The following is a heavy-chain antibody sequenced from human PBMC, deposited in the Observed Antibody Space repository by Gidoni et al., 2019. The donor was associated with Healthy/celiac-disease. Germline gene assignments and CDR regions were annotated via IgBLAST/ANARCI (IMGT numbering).Heavy chain of an antibody. J-gene: IGHJ3*02. CDR2: MSSNGGST. CDR3: SCHADAFDI. CDR1: GFTFISYA. Sequence: EVQLVESGGGLVQPGGSLRLSCSASGFTFISYAMHCVRQDPGKGLEYVSAMSSNGGSTYYADSGKGRVTISRDNSKNTLYLQMSSLRAEDTAVYYCSCHADAFDIWGQGTRVTVSS. D-gene: IGHD2-2*01. V-gene: IGHV3-64D*09.